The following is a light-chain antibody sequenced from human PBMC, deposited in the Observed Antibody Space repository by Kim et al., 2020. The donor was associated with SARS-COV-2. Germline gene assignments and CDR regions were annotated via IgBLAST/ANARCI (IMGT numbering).Light chain of an antibody. CDR3: QSYNSSNVV. CDR2: GDD. CDR1: SGSIDDNY. Sequence: KAVTISGTRSSGSIDDNYVQWYQQRPGGGPTTVIYGDDQRPSGVSDRFSGSIDNSSNSASLTISGLKTEDEDDCYCQSYNSSNVVFGGGTQLTVL. V-gene: IGLV6-57*03. J-gene: IGLJ2*01.